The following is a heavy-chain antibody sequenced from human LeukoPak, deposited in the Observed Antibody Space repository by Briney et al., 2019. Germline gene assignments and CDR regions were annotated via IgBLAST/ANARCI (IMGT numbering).Heavy chain of an antibody. V-gene: IGHV3-21*01. J-gene: IGHJ5*02. CDR3: ARDRGRGFDP. Sequence: GGSLRLSCAASGFTFNTYSMNWVRQAPGKGLEWVSSISSSGTYIFYTDSARGRFTISRDNAKNSLYLQMNSLRAEDTAVYYCARDRGRGFDPWGQGTLVTVSS. CDR2: ISSSGTYI. D-gene: IGHD3-10*01. CDR1: GFTFNTYS.